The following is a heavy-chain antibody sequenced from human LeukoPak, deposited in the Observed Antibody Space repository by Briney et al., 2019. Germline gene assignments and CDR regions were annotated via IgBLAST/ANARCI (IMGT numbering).Heavy chain of an antibody. D-gene: IGHD2-2*02. CDR3: AREDGVPAAIRENWFDP. Sequence: ASVKVSFKASGYTFTGYYMHWVRPAPGQGLEWMGWINPNSGGTNYAQKFQGRVTMTRDTSISTAYMELSRLRSDDTAVYYCAREDGVPAAIRENWFDPWGQGTLVTVSS. J-gene: IGHJ5*02. V-gene: IGHV1-2*02. CDR2: INPNSGGT. CDR1: GYTFTGYY.